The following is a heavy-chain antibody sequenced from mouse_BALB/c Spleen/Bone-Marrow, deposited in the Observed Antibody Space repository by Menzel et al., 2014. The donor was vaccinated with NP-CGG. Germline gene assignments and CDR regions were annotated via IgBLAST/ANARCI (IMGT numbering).Heavy chain of an antibody. CDR1: GFNIKDTY. J-gene: IGHJ4*01. V-gene: IGHV14-3*02. CDR3: ARAYYGNYPYVMDY. D-gene: IGHD2-10*01. Sequence: EVQLVESGAELVKPGASVKLSCTASGFNIKDTYIHWVNQRPEQGLEWIGRIDPANGFAKYDPKFQGKATITAGTSSNTAYLHLSSLTSEDTAVYYCARAYYGNYPYVMDYWGQGTSVTVSS. CDR2: IDPANGFA.